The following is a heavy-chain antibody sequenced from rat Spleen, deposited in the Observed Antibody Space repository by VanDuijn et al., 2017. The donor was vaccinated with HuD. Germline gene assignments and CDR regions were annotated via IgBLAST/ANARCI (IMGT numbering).Heavy chain of an antibody. D-gene: IGHD2-1*01. CDR2: ISTSGGST. J-gene: IGHJ2*01. CDR3: VIGTRNTVPTYFDY. CDR1: GFTFSSFP. Sequence: EVQLVESGGGLVQPGRSMKLSCAASGFTFSSFPMAWVRQAPTKGLGWVATISTSGGSTYYRDSVKGRFTISRDNAKSNLFLQMDSLRSEDTATYYCVIGTRNTVPTYFDYWGQGVMLTVSS. V-gene: IGHV5-46*01.